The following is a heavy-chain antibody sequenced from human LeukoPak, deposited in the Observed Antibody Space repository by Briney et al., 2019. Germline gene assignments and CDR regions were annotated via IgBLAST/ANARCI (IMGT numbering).Heavy chain of an antibody. CDR1: GGSISSSLYY. CDR2: THESGDT. J-gene: IGHJ4*02. D-gene: IGHD6-19*01. V-gene: IGHV4-61*02. CDR3: ARGHGWTDY. Sequence: SETLSLTCTVSGGSISSSLYYWSWVRQPAGMGLEWVGRTHESGDTNYNPSLTGRVTMSVDTSKNHFSLKLTSVTAADTAVYFCARGHGWTDYWGQGTLVTVSS.